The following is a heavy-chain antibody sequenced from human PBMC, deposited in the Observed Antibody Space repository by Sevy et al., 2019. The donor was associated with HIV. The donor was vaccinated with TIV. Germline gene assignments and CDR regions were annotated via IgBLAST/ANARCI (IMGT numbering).Heavy chain of an antibody. CDR1: GFSFMPYA. CDR2: ISGSSGLT. J-gene: IGHJ4*01. D-gene: IGHD6-25*01. V-gene: IGHV3-23*01. CDR3: AKGTVAAPVGNYFDH. Sequence: GGSLRLSCAASGFSFMPYAMSWVRRAPGKGLEWVSDISGSSGLTDYADSVKGRFTISRDNSKNTLYLQMKNLRADDTAVYYCAKGTVAAPVGNYFDHWGHGALVTVSS.